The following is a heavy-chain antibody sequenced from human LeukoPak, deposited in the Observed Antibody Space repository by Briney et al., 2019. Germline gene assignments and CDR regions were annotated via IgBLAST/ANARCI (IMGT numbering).Heavy chain of an antibody. CDR3: TKDHPDCRGTSCLLFDP. J-gene: IGHJ5*02. CDR1: GFTFSSYA. Sequence: PGGSLRLSCAASGFTFSSYAMSWVRQAPGKGLEWVSMITSGGGSTYHADSVKGRFTISRDNSKNTLYLQMTSLRAEDTAVYYCTKDHPDCRGTSCLLFDPWGQGTLVTVSS. D-gene: IGHD2-2*01. CDR2: ITSGGGST. V-gene: IGHV3-23*01.